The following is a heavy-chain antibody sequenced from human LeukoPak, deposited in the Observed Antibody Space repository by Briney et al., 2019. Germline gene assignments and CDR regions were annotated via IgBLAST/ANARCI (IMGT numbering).Heavy chain of an antibody. J-gene: IGHJ4*02. CDR3: ARETVAGNDY. V-gene: IGHV3-7*01. Sequence: PGRSLRLSCAASGFTFSSYSMQWVRQAPGKGLEWVANIKQDGSEKYYVDSVKGRFTISRDNAKKSLYLQMNSLRAEDTTVYYCARETVAGNDYWGQGTLVTVSS. CDR1: GFTFSSYS. CDR2: IKQDGSEK. D-gene: IGHD6-19*01.